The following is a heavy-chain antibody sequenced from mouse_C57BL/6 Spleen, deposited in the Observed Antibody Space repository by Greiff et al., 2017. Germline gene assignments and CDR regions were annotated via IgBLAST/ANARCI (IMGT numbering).Heavy chain of an antibody. J-gene: IGHJ1*03. CDR3: ARLRNWYFDV. D-gene: IGHD1-1*01. CDR1: GYSITSGYY. Sequence: EVQLLESGPGLVKPSQSLSLTCSVTGYSITSGYYWNWIRQFPGNKLEWMGYISYDGSNNYNPSLKNRISITRDTSKNQFFLKLNSVTTEDTATYYCARLRNWYFDVWGTGTTVTVSS. CDR2: ISYDGSN. V-gene: IGHV3-6*01.